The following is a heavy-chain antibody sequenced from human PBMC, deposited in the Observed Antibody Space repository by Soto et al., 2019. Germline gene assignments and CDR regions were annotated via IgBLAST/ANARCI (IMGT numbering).Heavy chain of an antibody. CDR3: ARIIAVAVRYGMDV. CDR1: GGSISSSSYY. V-gene: IGHV4-39*01. CDR2: IYYSGST. Sequence: QLQLQESGPGLVKPSETLSLTCTVSGGSISSSSYYWGWIRQPPGKGLEWIGSIYYSGSTYYNPSLKSRVTISVDTSKNQFSLKLSSVTAADTAVYYCARIIAVAVRYGMDVWGQGTTVTVSS. J-gene: IGHJ6*02. D-gene: IGHD6-19*01.